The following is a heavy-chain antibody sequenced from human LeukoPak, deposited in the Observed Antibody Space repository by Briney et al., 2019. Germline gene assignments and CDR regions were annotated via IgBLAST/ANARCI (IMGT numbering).Heavy chain of an antibody. CDR1: GFIFDDYA. D-gene: IGHD6-25*01. CDR2: ISRSSGSK. CDR3: AKARLSSDSDPPDY. V-gene: IGHV3-9*01. J-gene: IGHJ4*02. Sequence: PGGSLRLSCAASGFIFDDYAMHWVRQAPGKGLEWVSGISRSSGSKGYADSVKGRFTISRDNAKNSLYLQMNSLRAEDTALYYCAKARLSSDSDPPDYWGQGTLVTVSS.